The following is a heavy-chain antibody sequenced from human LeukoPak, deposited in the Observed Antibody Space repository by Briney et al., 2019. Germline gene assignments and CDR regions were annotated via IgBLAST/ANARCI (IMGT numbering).Heavy chain of an antibody. Sequence: ASVRVSFKASGYTFTVYYMHWVRQAPGQGDEWMGWINPKSGGTNYTQKFQGRVTITRDTSISTAYMELSRLRSDDTAVYYCARDSGVGATPTAWGQGTLVTVSS. CDR1: GYTFTVYY. D-gene: IGHD1-26*01. J-gene: IGHJ5*02. CDR3: ARDSGVGATPTA. CDR2: INPKSGGT. V-gene: IGHV1-2*02.